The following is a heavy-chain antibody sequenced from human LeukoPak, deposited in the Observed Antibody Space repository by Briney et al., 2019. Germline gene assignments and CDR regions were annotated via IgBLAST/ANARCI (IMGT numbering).Heavy chain of an antibody. Sequence: SETLSPTCTVSGGSISSSSYYWGWIRQPPGKGLEWIGSIYYSGSTYYNPSLKSRVTISVDTSKNQFSLKLSSVTAADTAVYYCARSYYYGSGSYYQLDYWGQGTLVTVSS. J-gene: IGHJ4*02. V-gene: IGHV4-39*07. CDR2: IYYSGST. D-gene: IGHD3-10*01. CDR1: GGSISSSSYY. CDR3: ARSYYYGSGSYYQLDY.